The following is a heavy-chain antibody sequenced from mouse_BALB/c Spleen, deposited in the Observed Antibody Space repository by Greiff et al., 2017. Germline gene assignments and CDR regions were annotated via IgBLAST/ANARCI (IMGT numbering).Heavy chain of an antibody. J-gene: IGHJ3*01. CDR2: IDPENGNT. CDR1: GFNIKDYY. V-gene: IGHV14-1*02. CDR3: ARPHYDEGFAY. Sequence: VQLKQSGAELVRPGALVKLSCKASGFNIKDYYMHWVKQRPEQGLEWIGWIDPENGNTIYDPKFQGKASITADTSSNTAYLQLSSLTSEDTAVYYCARPHYDEGFAYWGQGTLVTVSA. D-gene: IGHD2-4*01.